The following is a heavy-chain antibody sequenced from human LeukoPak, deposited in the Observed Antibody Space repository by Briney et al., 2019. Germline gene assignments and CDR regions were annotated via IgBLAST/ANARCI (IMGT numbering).Heavy chain of an antibody. Sequence: PGGSLRLSCAASGFIFTNYWVSWVRQAPGKGLEWVANIKQDGSEKYYVDSVKGRFTISRDNAKNSLYLQMNSLRAEDTALYYCAKDTVGHIAVAGTVDYWGQGTLVTVSS. J-gene: IGHJ4*02. V-gene: IGHV3-7*03. D-gene: IGHD6-19*01. CDR1: GFIFTNYW. CDR3: AKDTVGHIAVAGTVDY. CDR2: IKQDGSEK.